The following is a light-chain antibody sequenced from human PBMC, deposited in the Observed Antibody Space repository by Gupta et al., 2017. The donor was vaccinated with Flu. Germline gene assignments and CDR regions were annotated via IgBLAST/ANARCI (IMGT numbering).Light chain of an antibody. CDR1: QSVSSY. CDR2: DAS. J-gene: IGKJ2*01. V-gene: IGKV3-11*01. Sequence: VLTQSPATLSLSPGEGATLSCRASQSVSSYLAWYQQKPGQAPRLLIYDASNRATGIPARFSGSGSETDFTLTISSLEPEDFALYYCQQRDNWPFTFGQGTKLDIK. CDR3: QQRDNWPFT.